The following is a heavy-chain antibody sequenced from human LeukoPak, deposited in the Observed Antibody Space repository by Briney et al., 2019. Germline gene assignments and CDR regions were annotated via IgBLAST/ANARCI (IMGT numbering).Heavy chain of an antibody. CDR2: IYYSGSA. CDR1: GGSISSSTNY. CDR3: ATAFDGRGILALDP. Sequence: PSETLSLTCTVSGGSISSSTNYWGWIRQPPGKGLEWIGNIYYSGSAYSSLKSRVTMSVDTSRNQFSLKLSSVTAADTAVYYCATAFDGRGILALDPWGQGTLVTVSS. D-gene: IGHD2/OR15-2a*01. V-gene: IGHV4-39*07. J-gene: IGHJ5*02.